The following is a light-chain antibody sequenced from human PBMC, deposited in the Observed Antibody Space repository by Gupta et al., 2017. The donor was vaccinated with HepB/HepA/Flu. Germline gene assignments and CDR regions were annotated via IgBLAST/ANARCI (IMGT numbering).Light chain of an antibody. J-gene: IGKJ1*01. V-gene: IGKV1-39*01. CDR3: HLRYSTRRT. CDR1: QSISSY. CDR2: AAS. Sequence: DIQMTQSPSSLSASVGDRVTITCRASQSISSYLNWYQQKPWKAPKLLLYAASSLQSGVPSRFSGSGSGTDFTLTIIRLQPEDFSTYYCHLRYSTRRTFGQGTKVEIK.